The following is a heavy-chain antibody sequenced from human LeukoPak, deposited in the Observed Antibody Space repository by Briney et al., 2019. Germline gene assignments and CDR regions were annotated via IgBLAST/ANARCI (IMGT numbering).Heavy chain of an antibody. V-gene: IGHV1-18*01. D-gene: IGHD6-19*01. CDR1: GYTFTSYG. CDR2: ISSYIGNP. J-gene: IGHJ4*02. CDR3: ARDMEAGRYSSGPTDY. Sequence: ASVTVSCKASGYTFTSYGISWVRQAPGQGLEWMGGISSYIGNPNYAQKLQGRVTMTTDTSTSIVYMELRSLRSDDTAVYYCARDMEAGRYSSGPTDYWGQGTLVTVSS.